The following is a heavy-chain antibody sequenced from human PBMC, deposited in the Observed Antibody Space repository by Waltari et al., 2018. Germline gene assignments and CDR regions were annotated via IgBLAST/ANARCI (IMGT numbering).Heavy chain of an antibody. D-gene: IGHD2-2*01. Sequence: QVQLVQSGSELKKPGASVKVSCKASGYTSTNYAINWLRQAPGQGLELMGWINTNTGNPTYVQGFTGRFVFSLDTSVSTAYLQSNSLKADDTAVYYCAREVVPAATIVVNWFDPWGQGTLVTVSS. CDR1: GYTSTNYA. V-gene: IGHV7-4-1*02. J-gene: IGHJ5*02. CDR2: INTNTGNP. CDR3: AREVVPAATIVVNWFDP.